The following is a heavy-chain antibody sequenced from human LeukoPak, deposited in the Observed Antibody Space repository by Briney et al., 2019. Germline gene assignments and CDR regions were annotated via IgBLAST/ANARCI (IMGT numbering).Heavy chain of an antibody. V-gene: IGHV3-21*01. D-gene: IGHD1-26*01. CDR2: ISSRRSYI. CDR3: ARDLGGSYYKPNWCDP. J-gene: IGHJ5*02. CDR1: GFTFSTYI. Sequence: GGSLRLSCAASGFTFSTYIMNWVREAQGKGLGWFLSISSRRSYIYYAESGRGRLTISRDKAKNSLSLQRNRLRAKDTALYCIARDLGGSYYKPNWCDPGGQGTLVTVPS.